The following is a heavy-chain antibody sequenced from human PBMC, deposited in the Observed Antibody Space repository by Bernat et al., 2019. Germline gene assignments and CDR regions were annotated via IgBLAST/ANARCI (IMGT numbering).Heavy chain of an antibody. Sequence: QVQLVVSGGGVVQPGESLRLSCAASGFTFSSHGMHWVRQAPGKGLEWVAFIRYDGSNTYYADFVKGRFTISRDNSKNTLYLQMNSLRAEDTALYYCANGGYCNGGSCYFSAFDIWGQVTMVTVSS. CDR2: IRYDGSNT. J-gene: IGHJ3*02. CDR1: GFTFSSHG. D-gene: IGHD2-15*01. V-gene: IGHV3-30*02. CDR3: ANGGYCNGGSCYFSAFDI.